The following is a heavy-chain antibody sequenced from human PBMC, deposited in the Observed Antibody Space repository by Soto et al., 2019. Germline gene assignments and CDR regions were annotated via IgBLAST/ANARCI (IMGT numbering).Heavy chain of an antibody. Sequence: PGGSLRLSCVASRFTFSIYDMHWVRQATGKGLEWVSAIGIGGETYYSGSVKGRFTISRENAKNSLYLQMNSLRVEDTAIYYCVREWVDTCGIHTPLGLDVWGQGTTVTVSS. CDR2: IGIGGET. J-gene: IGHJ6*02. D-gene: IGHD1-26*01. V-gene: IGHV3-13*01. CDR1: RFTFSIYD. CDR3: VREWVDTCGIHTPLGLDV.